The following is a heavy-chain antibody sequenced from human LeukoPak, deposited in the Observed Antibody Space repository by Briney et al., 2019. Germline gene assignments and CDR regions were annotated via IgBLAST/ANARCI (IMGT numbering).Heavy chain of an antibody. CDR2: INWSGGST. Sequence: AGGSLRLSCAASGFIFDDFGMSWVRQAPGKGLEWVSGINWSGGSTGYADSMKGRFTISRDNAKNSLYLQMNSLRAEDTAFYYCARWSAADCSGRTCYSSFEYWGQGTLVTVSS. D-gene: IGHD2-15*01. J-gene: IGHJ4*02. CDR1: GFIFDDFG. V-gene: IGHV3-20*04. CDR3: ARWSAADCSGRTCYSSFEY.